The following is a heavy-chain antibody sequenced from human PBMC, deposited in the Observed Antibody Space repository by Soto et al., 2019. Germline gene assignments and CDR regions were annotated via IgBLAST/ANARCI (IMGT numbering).Heavy chain of an antibody. CDR2: ISGDGTRT. J-gene: IGHJ5*02. CDR1: GFNFYNYA. V-gene: IGHV3-23*01. Sequence: GGSLRLCCAASGFNFYNYAMTWVRQAPGKGLEWVSGISGDGTRTYYGDSVKGRFTISRDNSKNTVFLQMNSLRAEDTALYYCVKDLRPNRGWFGPWGQGTRVTVSS. CDR3: VKDLRPNRGWFGP. D-gene: IGHD3-3*01.